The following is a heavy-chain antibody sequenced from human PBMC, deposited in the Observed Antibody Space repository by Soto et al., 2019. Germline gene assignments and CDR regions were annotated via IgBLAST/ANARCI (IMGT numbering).Heavy chain of an antibody. Sequence: GGSLRLSCAASGFTFSSYSMNWVRQAPGKGLEWVSSISSSSSYIYYADSVKGRFTISRDNAKNSLYLQMNSLRAEDTAVYYCARVGLVGSGIGGMDVWGKGTTVTVSS. J-gene: IGHJ6*03. CDR2: ISSSSSYI. CDR1: GFTFSSYS. D-gene: IGHD1-26*01. CDR3: ARVGLVGSGIGGMDV. V-gene: IGHV3-21*01.